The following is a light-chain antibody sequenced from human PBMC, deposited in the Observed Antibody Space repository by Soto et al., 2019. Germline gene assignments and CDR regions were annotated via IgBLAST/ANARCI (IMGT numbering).Light chain of an antibody. Sequence: QSVLTQPPSVSGAPGQRVTISCTGSSSNIGAGYDVHWYQQLPGTAPKLLIYGNSNRPSGVPHRFSGSKSGTSASLAITGLQAEDDPHSYCPSSVGSLSAVVFGRGTALTVL. CDR3: PSSVGSLSAVV. V-gene: IGLV1-40*01. CDR2: GNS. CDR1: SSNIGAGYD. J-gene: IGLJ2*01.